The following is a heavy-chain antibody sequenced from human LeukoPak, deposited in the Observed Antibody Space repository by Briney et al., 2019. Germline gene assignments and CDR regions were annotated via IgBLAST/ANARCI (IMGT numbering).Heavy chain of an antibody. J-gene: IGHJ2*01. D-gene: IGHD2-15*01. CDR1: GFTFSSYA. V-gene: IGHV3-30-3*01. CDR2: ISYDGSNK. Sequence: PGRSLRLPCAASGFTFSSYAMHWVRQAPGKGLEWVAVISYDGSNKYYADSVKGRFTISRDNSKNTLYLQMSSLRVEDTAVYYCAKGTLNPTEVGYFDLWGRGALVIVSS. CDR3: AKGTLNPTEVGYFDL.